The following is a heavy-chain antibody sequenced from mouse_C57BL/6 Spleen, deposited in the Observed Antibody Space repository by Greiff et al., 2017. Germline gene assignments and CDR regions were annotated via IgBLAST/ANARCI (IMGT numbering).Heavy chain of an antibody. V-gene: IGHV2-9-1*01. CDR1: GFSLTSSA. CDR3: ASYYDYDGGFAY. CDR2: IWTGGGT. Sequence: VQLQQSGPGLVAPSQSLSITCTVSGFSLTSSAISWVRQPPGKGLEWLGVIWTGGGTNYNSALKSRLSISKDNSKSQVFLKMNSLQTDDTARYYCASYYDYDGGFAYWGQGTLVTVSA. D-gene: IGHD2-4*01. J-gene: IGHJ3*01.